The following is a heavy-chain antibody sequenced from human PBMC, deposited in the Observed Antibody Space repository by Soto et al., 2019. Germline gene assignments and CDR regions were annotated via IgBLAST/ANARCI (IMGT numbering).Heavy chain of an antibody. CDR3: ARAGSENDY. V-gene: IGHV3-7*05. Sequence: EVQLVESGGGLVQPGGSLRLSCAASGFTFSNYWMSWVRQAPGKGLEWVANIKEAGSERNYVDSVKGRLTISRDNAKNSLYLQLNSLRAEDTAVYYCARAGSENDYWGQGTLVTVSS. D-gene: IGHD3-10*01. CDR1: GFTFSNYW. CDR2: IKEAGSER. J-gene: IGHJ4*02.